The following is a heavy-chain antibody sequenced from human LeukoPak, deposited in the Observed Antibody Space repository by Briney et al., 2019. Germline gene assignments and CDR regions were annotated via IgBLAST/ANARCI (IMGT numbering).Heavy chain of an antibody. CDR1: GGSFSGYY. Sequence: SETLSLTCAVYGGSFSGYYWSWIRQPPGKGLEWIGEINHSGSTNYNPSLKSRVTISVDTSKNQFSLKLSSVTAADTAVYYCARRRGIVVLPAAIRVSYYFDYWGQGTLVTVSS. V-gene: IGHV4-34*01. D-gene: IGHD2-2*01. CDR2: INHSGST. CDR3: ARRRGIVVLPAAIRVSYYFDY. J-gene: IGHJ4*02.